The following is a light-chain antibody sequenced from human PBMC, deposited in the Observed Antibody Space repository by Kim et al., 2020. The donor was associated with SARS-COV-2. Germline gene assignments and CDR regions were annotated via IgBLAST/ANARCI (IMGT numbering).Light chain of an antibody. CDR2: KAS. J-gene: IGKJ1*01. CDR3: QRYNTYSKT. CDR1: QSIDSR. V-gene: IGKV1-5*03. Sequence: ASVGDRVTITCRASQSIDSRLAWFQQKPGKAPKLRISKASRLESGVPSRFSGSGYGTEFTLTISSLQPDDPATYYCQRYNTYSKTFGQGTKVDIK.